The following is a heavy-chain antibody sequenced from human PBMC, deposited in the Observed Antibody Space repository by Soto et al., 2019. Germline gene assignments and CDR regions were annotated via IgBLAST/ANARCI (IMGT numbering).Heavy chain of an antibody. CDR3: AKDLYVQPPSGWFDP. V-gene: IGHV3-30-3*01. Sequence: GGSLRLSCAASGFTFSSYAMYWVRQAPGKGLEWVAVISYDGSNKYYADSVKGRFTISRDNSKNTLYLQMNSLRAEDTAVYYCAKDLYVQPPSGWFDPWGQGTVVTVSS. J-gene: IGHJ5*02. D-gene: IGHD1-26*01. CDR1: GFTFSSYA. CDR2: ISYDGSNK.